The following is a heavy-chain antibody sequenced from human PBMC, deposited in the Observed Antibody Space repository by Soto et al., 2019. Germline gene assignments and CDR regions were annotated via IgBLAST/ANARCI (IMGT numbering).Heavy chain of an antibody. Sequence: PGGSLRLSCAASRFTFSNYGMHWVRQAPGKGLEWVAVIWHDGSNKDYADSVKGRFTISRDNSKNTLYLQMSSLRAEDTAVYYCARDGGLGYCSGGSCYSPFGMDVWGQGTTVTVSS. CDR2: IWHDGSNK. CDR3: ARDGGLGYCSGGSCYSPFGMDV. D-gene: IGHD2-15*01. J-gene: IGHJ6*02. CDR1: RFTFSNYG. V-gene: IGHV3-33*01.